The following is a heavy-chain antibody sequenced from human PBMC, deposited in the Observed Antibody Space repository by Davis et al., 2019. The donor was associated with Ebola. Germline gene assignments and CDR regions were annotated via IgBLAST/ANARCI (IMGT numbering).Heavy chain of an antibody. V-gene: IGHV3-30-3*01. CDR2: ISYDGSNK. Sequence: GESLKISCAASGFTFSSYAMSWVRQAPGKGLEWVAVISYDGSNKYYADSVKGRFTISRDNSKNTLYLQMNSLRAEDTAVYYCARARSDLLEDYWGQGTLVTVSS. CDR3: ARARSDLLEDY. J-gene: IGHJ4*02. D-gene: IGHD1-1*01. CDR1: GFTFSSYA.